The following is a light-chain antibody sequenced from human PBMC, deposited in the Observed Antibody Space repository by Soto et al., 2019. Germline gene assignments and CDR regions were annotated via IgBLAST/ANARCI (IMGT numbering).Light chain of an antibody. CDR2: GAS. CDR1: QSLGSTF. J-gene: IGKJ4*01. Sequence: EILLTQSPGTLPLSPGDRATLSCRASQSLGSTFLAWYQQKSGQSPRLLIYGASDRATDIPDRFSGSGSGADFTLTISRLEPEDFAVYFCHQYGTLPLSFGGGTKVEIK. V-gene: IGKV3-20*01. CDR3: HQYGTLPLS.